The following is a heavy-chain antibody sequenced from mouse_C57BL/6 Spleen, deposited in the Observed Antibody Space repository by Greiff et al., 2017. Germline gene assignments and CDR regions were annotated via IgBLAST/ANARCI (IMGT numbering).Heavy chain of an antibody. V-gene: IGHV1-69*01. D-gene: IGHD1-1*01. CDR1: GYTFTSYW. CDR2: IDPSDSYT. J-gene: IGHJ1*03. CDR3: ARGCYYYGSSYWYFDV. Sequence: VQLKQPGAELVMPGASVKLSCKASGYTFTSYWMHWVKQRPGQGLEWIGEIDPSDSYTNYNQKFKGKSTLTVDKSSSTAYMQLSSLTSEDSAVYYCARGCYYYGSSYWYFDVWGTGTTVTVSS.